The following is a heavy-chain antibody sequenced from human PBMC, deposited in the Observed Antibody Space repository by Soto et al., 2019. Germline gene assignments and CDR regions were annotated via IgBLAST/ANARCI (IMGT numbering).Heavy chain of an antibody. Sequence: EVQLLESGGLFIQPGGSLRLSCAASGFTFSSHGMSWVRQAPGKGLEWVSGISAGGGSTFYAYSVKGRFTVSRDNSKNMFYLQMNGVRVEETAVYYCAVDPSDGVNLGGFDPWGQGTLVTVSS. CDR1: GFTFSSHG. CDR3: AVDPSDGVNLGGFDP. J-gene: IGHJ5*02. CDR2: ISAGGGST. D-gene: IGHD2-8*01. V-gene: IGHV3-23*01.